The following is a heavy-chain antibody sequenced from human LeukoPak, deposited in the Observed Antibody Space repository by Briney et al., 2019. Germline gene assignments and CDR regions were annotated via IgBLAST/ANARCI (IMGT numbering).Heavy chain of an antibody. Sequence: PSETLSLTCAVYGGSVSGHYWSWIRQPPGKGLEWIGEINHSGSTNYNPSLKSRVTISVDTSKNQFSLKLSSVTAADTAVYYCARSQEDIVVVVAATSSPYYFDYWGQGTLVTVSS. V-gene: IGHV4-34*01. CDR1: GGSVSGHY. CDR3: ARSQEDIVVVVAATSSPYYFDY. D-gene: IGHD2-15*01. J-gene: IGHJ4*02. CDR2: INHSGST.